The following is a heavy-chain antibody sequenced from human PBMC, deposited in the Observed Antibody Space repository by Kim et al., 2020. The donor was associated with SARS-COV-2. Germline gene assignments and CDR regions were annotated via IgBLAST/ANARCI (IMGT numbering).Heavy chain of an antibody. CDR1: GGTFHNYA. J-gene: IGHJ4*02. CDR2: ITPGLGIA. V-gene: IGHV1-69*04. D-gene: IGHD3-9*01. Sequence: SVKVSCKASGGTFHNYAVSWVRQAPGQGLEWMGKITPGLGIANNAQKFQGRVTITADTSTSTAYMELISLRSEDTAVYYCARGGYDILTWDYWGQGSLV. CDR3: ARGGYDILTWDY.